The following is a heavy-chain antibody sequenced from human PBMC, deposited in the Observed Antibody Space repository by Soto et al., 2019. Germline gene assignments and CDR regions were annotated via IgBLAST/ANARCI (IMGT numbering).Heavy chain of an antibody. V-gene: IGHV3-30*18. CDR3: AKDEWTVTTPIPFDY. CDR2: ISYDGSNK. Sequence: QVQLVESGGGVVQPGRSLRLSCAASGFTFSSYGMHWVRQAPGKGLEWVAVISYDGSNKYYADSVKGRFTISRDNSKNTLYMQMNSLRAEDTAVYYCAKDEWTVTTPIPFDYWGQGTLVTVSS. J-gene: IGHJ4*02. CDR1: GFTFSSYG. D-gene: IGHD2-15*01.